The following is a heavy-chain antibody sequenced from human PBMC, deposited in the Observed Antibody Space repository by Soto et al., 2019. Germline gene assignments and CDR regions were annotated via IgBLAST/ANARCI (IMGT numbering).Heavy chain of an antibody. J-gene: IGHJ6*03. D-gene: IGHD2-21*01. Sequence: EVQLLESGGGLVQPGGSLRLSCAASRFTFSSFAMSWVRQAPGKGLEWVSGISAGGGSTYYADSVKGRFSISIDNSKNTVYLQMNSLRAEDTAVYYCAKVWTYYYSIDVWGKGTTVTVSS. CDR2: ISAGGGST. V-gene: IGHV3-23*01. CDR1: RFTFSSFA. CDR3: AKVWTYYYSIDV.